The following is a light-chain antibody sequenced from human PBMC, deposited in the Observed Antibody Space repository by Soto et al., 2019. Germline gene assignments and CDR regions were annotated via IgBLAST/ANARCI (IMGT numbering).Light chain of an antibody. CDR1: QSVNSD. CDR3: QQYNNWPPIT. V-gene: IGKV3-15*01. Sequence: DTVMTQSPATVSVSPGERATLSYGASQSVNSDLAWYQQKPGQAPRLLIYGASTRATGIPARFSGSGSGTEFTLTISSLQSEDFAVYFCQQYNNWPPITFGRGTRLEIK. CDR2: GAS. J-gene: IGKJ5*01.